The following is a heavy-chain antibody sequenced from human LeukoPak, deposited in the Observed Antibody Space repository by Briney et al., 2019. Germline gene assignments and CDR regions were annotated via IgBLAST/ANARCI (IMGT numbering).Heavy chain of an antibody. Sequence: GGSLRLSCAASGFTLSNFAMSWVRQAPGKGLEWVSSISSSSSYIYYADSVKGRFTISRDNAKNSLYLQMNSLRAEDTAVYYCARDYGGKLDYWGHGTLVTVSS. J-gene: IGHJ4*01. CDR2: ISSSSSYI. V-gene: IGHV3-21*01. CDR1: GFTLSNFA. D-gene: IGHD4-23*01. CDR3: ARDYGGKLDY.